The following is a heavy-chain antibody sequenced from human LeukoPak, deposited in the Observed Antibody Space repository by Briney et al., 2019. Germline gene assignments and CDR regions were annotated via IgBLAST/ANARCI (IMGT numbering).Heavy chain of an antibody. CDR1: GGSISSSSYY. Sequence: SETVSLTCTVSGGSISSSSYYWGWIRQPPGKGLEWIGSLYYSGSTYYNPSLKSRVTISVDTSKNQFSLKLSSVTAADTAVYYCARDHEYYYDSSGYSDYWGQGTLVTVSS. V-gene: IGHV4-39*07. CDR3: ARDHEYYYDSSGYSDY. J-gene: IGHJ4*02. D-gene: IGHD3-22*01. CDR2: LYYSGST.